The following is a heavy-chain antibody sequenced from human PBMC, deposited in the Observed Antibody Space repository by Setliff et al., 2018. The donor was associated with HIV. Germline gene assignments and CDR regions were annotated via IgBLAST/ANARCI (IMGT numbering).Heavy chain of an antibody. J-gene: IGHJ5*02. CDR3: ANLWELGA. D-gene: IGHD3-16*01. V-gene: IGHV3-7*03. CDR1: GFTFSNYW. Sequence: PGESLRLSCAASGFTFSNYWMDWVRRAPGKGLEWVATIKQDGSEIYYMDSVKGRFTISRDNARTSLFLEMRSLRDEDTAVYLCANLWELGAWGQGTLVTVSS. CDR2: IKQDGSEI.